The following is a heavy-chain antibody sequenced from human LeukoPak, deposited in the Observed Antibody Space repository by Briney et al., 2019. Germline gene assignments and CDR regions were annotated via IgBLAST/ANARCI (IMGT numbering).Heavy chain of an antibody. CDR3: ARNGDYVPDDAFDI. CDR2: IIPIFGTA. CDR1: GGTFSSNA. J-gene: IGHJ3*02. Sequence: SVKVSCKXSGGTFSSNAISWVRQAPRQGLEWMGRIIPIFGTANYAQKFQGRVTITTDESTSTAYMELSSLRSEDTAVYYCARNGDYVPDDAFDIWGQGTMVTVSS. V-gene: IGHV1-69*05. D-gene: IGHD4-17*01.